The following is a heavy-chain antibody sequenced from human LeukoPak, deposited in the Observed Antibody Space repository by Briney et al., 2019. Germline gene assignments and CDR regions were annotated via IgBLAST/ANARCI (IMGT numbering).Heavy chain of an antibody. CDR3: ARLLTGYHADC. D-gene: IGHD3-9*01. Sequence: SETLSLTCTVSGGSISSYYWSWIRQPPGKGLEWIGYIYYSGSTNYNPSLKSRVTISVDTSKNQFSLKLSSVTAADTAAYYCARLLTGYHADCWGQGTLVTVSS. CDR2: IYYSGST. CDR1: GGSISSYY. J-gene: IGHJ4*02. V-gene: IGHV4-59*01.